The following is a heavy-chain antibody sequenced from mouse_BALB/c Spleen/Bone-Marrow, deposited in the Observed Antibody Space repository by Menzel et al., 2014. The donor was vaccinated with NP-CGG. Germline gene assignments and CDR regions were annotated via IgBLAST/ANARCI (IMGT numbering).Heavy chain of an antibody. Sequence: EVQGVESGPSLVKPSQTLSLTRSVTGDSITSGYWNWIRKFPGNELEYMGYISYTGNTYYNPSLKSRISIARDTSKNQYYLQLHSVTTEDTATYFCARSLGRFDYWGQGATLTVSS. V-gene: IGHV3-8*02. CDR3: ARSLGRFDY. CDR1: GDSITSGY. D-gene: IGHD4-1*01. J-gene: IGHJ2*01. CDR2: ISYTGNT.